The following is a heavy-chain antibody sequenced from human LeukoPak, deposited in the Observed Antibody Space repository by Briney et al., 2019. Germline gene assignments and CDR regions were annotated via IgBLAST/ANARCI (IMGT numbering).Heavy chain of an antibody. V-gene: IGHV3-23*01. CDR3: AKEGRSLQTY. CDR1: GFTYSNYA. J-gene: IGHJ4*02. Sequence: GGSLRLSCAASGFTYSNYAMSWVRQAPGKGLEWVSTLSGTGGSTYYADSVKGRFTISRDNAKNSLYLQMNSLRVEDTAVYYCAKEGRSLQTYWGQGTLVTVSS. CDR2: LSGTGGST. D-gene: IGHD5-24*01.